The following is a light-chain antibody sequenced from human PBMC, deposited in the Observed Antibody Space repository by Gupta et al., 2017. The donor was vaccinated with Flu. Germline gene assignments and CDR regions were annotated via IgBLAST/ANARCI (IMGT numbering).Light chain of an antibody. J-gene: IGLJ3*02. CDR2: CNN. CDR3: HSYDNSMSGSKV. Sequence: QFVLTQPPSVSGAPGQRVTISRTGSTSNIGAGYDEHWYQQVPGRDPKRLILCNNNRPSGVADRFSGAKSATSASPVIAGLQAEDEADYYCHSYDNSMSGSKVFGGGTKLTVL. CDR1: TSNIGAGYD. V-gene: IGLV1-40*01.